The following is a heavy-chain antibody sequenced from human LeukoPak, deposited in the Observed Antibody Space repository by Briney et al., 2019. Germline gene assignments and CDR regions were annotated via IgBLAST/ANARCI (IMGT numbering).Heavy chain of an antibody. CDR1: GYSFTNYW. CDR2: IYPGDSNP. Sequence: GESLKISCKGSGYSFTNYWIGWVRQMPGKGLEWMGIIYPGDSNPRYSPSFQGQVTISADKSITTAYLQWSSLKASDAAMYYCARRLGCSSTSCYWYFDYWGQGTLVTVSS. D-gene: IGHD2-2*01. CDR3: ARRLGCSSTSCYWYFDY. V-gene: IGHV5-51*01. J-gene: IGHJ4*02.